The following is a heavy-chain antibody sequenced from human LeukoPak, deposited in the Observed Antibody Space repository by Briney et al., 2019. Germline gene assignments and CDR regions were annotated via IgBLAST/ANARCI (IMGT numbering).Heavy chain of an antibody. CDR2: IRYDESNK. Sequence: GGSLTLSCAASRFIYSNYGMHWVRQAAGKGLEWVAFIRYDESNKFYADSVKGRFTISRDNSKNILFLQMNSLRAEDTAVYYCATMQWLEGVDWFDPWGQGTLVTVSS. CDR3: ATMQWLEGVDWFDP. CDR1: RFIYSNYG. J-gene: IGHJ5*02. V-gene: IGHV3-30*02. D-gene: IGHD6-19*01.